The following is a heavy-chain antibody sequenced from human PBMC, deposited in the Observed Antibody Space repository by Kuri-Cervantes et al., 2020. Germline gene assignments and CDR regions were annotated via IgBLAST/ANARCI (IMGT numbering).Heavy chain of an antibody. D-gene: IGHD3-22*01. V-gene: IGHV3-23*01. Sequence: LSLTCAASGFTFSSYAMSWVRQAPGKGLELVSAISGSGGSKYYADSVKGRFTISRDNSKNTLYLQMNSLRAEDTAVYYCAKGTGWDYYDSSGYSYFDYWGQGTLVTVSS. CDR1: GFTFSSYA. J-gene: IGHJ4*02. CDR3: AKGTGWDYYDSSGYSYFDY. CDR2: ISGSGGSK.